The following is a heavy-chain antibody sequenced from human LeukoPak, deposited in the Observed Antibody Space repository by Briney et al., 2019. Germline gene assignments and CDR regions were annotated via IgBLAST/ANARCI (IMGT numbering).Heavy chain of an antibody. Sequence: GRSLRLSCAASGFTFSSYAMHWVRQAPGKGLEWVAAISYDGSNKYYADSVKGRFTISRDNSKNTLYLQMNSLRAEDTAVYYCASRSDNWNDGRNDYWGQGTLVTVSS. CDR1: GFTFSSYA. CDR3: ASRSDNWNDGRNDY. D-gene: IGHD1-20*01. V-gene: IGHV3-30*01. J-gene: IGHJ4*02. CDR2: ISYDGSNK.